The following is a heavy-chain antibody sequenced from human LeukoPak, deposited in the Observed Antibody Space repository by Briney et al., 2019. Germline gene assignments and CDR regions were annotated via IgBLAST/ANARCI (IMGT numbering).Heavy chain of an antibody. CDR3: ARAPSEIGGYYPEYFRH. J-gene: IGHJ1*01. D-gene: IGHD3-22*01. Sequence: GGSLRLSCAASGFTFSSYWMHWVRQAPGKGLVWVSRIKSDGSTTYADSVKGRFTISRDNAKNTVSLQMNSLRAEDTGVYYCARAPSEIGGYYPEYFRHWGQGTLVTVSS. V-gene: IGHV3-74*01. CDR2: IKSDGST. CDR1: GFTFSSYW.